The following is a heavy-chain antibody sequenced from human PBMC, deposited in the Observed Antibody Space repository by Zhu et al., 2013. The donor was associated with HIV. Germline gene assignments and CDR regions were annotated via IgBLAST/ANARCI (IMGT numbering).Heavy chain of an antibody. CDR2: INPNTGGT. Sequence: QAQLVQSGAEVRKPGASVKVSCRASGYTFNSYYLHWVRQAPGQGLEWMGEINPNTGGTTYAQRYRDRVSMTADTSTNTISLVLSRLTVADTAVYYCTRSTAITMFGYIVGHRHYALDVWGQGTTVTVSS. V-gene: IGHV1-46*02. J-gene: IGHJ6*02. CDR3: TRSTAITMFGYIVGHRHYALDV. CDR1: GYTFNSYY. D-gene: IGHD3-3*01.